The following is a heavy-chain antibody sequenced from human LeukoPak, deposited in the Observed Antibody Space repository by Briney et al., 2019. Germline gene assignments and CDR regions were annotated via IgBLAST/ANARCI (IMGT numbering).Heavy chain of an antibody. V-gene: IGHV3-43*02. CDR1: GFTFDDYA. J-gene: IGHJ6*03. Sequence: PGGSLRLSCAASGFTFDDYAMHWVRRAPGKGLEWVSLISGDGGSTYYADSVKGRFTVSRDNSKNSLCLHMSSLRTEDTALFYCAKDTIPYGRSYYYMDVWGKGTTVTVSS. CDR2: ISGDGGST. D-gene: IGHD3-10*01. CDR3: AKDTIPYGRSYYYMDV.